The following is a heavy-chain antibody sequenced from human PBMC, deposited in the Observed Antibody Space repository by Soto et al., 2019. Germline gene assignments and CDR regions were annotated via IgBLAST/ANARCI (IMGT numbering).Heavy chain of an antibody. V-gene: IGHV3-30-3*01. CDR3: ASEKTTVTTSLDY. J-gene: IGHJ4*02. D-gene: IGHD4-17*01. Sequence: PGGSLRLSCAASGFTFSSYAMHWVRQAPGKGLEWVAVISYDGSNKYYADSVKGRFTISRDNSKNTLYPQMNSLRAEDTAVYYCASEKTTVTTSLDYWGQGTLVTVSS. CDR2: ISYDGSNK. CDR1: GFTFSSYA.